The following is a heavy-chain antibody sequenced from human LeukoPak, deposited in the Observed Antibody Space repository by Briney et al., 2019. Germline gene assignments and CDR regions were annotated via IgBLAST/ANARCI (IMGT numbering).Heavy chain of an antibody. CDR2: INWDAGST. J-gene: IGHJ6*03. V-gene: IGHV3-43*01. Sequence: GSLRLSCAASGFTFDDYTMHWVRQAPGKGLEWVSIINWDAGSTYYADSVKGRFTISRDNSKNSLYLQMNSLRAEDTAVYYCARDGSLTARIYYYYYYMDVWGKGTTVTVSS. CDR3: ARDGSLTARIYYYYYYMDV. D-gene: IGHD6-6*01. CDR1: GFTFDDYT.